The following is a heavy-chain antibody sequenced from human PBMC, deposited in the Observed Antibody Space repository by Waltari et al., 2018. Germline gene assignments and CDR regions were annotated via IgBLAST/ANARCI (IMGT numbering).Heavy chain of an antibody. D-gene: IGHD3-10*01. J-gene: IGHJ6*03. Sequence: EVQLVESGGGLVQPGRSLRLSCTTSGFTFGDYAMSWVRQAPGKGLEWVTFISSKAYGVTTKYAASVKGRFTISRDDSRSIAYLQMSSLKTEDTAVYYCARGRGGRYFYYYMDVWGKGTTVTVSS. CDR3: ARGRGGRYFYYYMDV. V-gene: IGHV3-49*04. CDR1: GFTFGDYA. CDR2: ISSKAYGVTT.